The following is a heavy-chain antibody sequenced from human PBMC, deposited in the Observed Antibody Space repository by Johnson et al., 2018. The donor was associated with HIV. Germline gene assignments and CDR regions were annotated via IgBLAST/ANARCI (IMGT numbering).Heavy chain of an antibody. J-gene: IGHJ3*02. CDR1: AFTFDDYG. D-gene: IGHD1-1*01. CDR3: AREGTTGRNDAFDI. CDR2: SNWNGGST. Sequence: VQLVESGENVVRPGGSLRLSCAASAFTFDDYGMRWVRQAPGKGLEWVSTSNWNGGSTDYADSVSGRFTISRDNAKNSLYLQMNSLRAEDTALYYCAREGTTGRNDAFDIWGQGTMVTVSS. V-gene: IGHV3-20*04.